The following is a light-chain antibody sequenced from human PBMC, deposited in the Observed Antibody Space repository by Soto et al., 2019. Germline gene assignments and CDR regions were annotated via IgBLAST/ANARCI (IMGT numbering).Light chain of an antibody. CDR3: QQYDNLRLT. CDR2: SAS. CDR1: QDISNY. V-gene: IGKV1-33*01. J-gene: IGKJ4*01. Sequence: DIQMTQSPSSLSASVGDRVTITFQASQDISNYLNWYQQKPRKAPKLLIYSASKLETGVPSRFSGSGSGTDFTFTISSLQPEDIATYYCQQYDNLRLTFGGGTKVEIK.